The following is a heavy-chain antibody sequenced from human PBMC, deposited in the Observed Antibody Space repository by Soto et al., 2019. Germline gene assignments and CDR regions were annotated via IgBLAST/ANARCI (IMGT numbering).Heavy chain of an antibody. CDR2: IYYSGSP. Sequence: QVQLQESGPGLVKPSQTLSLTCTVSGGSISSGDYYWSWIRQPPGKGLEWIGYIYYSGSPYYKPSLKVRVTIPVDTSKNQFSLKLSSVTAADTAVYYCASSSGYFSHDAFDIWGQGTMVTVSS. CDR3: ASSSGYFSHDAFDI. CDR1: GGSISSGDYY. V-gene: IGHV4-30-4*01. J-gene: IGHJ3*02. D-gene: IGHD3-22*01.